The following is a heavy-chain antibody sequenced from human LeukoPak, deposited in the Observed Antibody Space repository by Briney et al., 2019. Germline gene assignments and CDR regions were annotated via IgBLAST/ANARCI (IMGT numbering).Heavy chain of an antibody. J-gene: IGHJ2*01. CDR3: AREGPIAAPTYWYFDL. CDR2: INPNSGGT. D-gene: IGHD6-13*01. CDR1: GYIFTGYY. Sequence: GASVKVSCKASGYIFTGYYMHWVRQAPGQGLEWMGWINPNSGGTNYAQKFQGRVTMTRDTSISTAYMELSRLRSDDTAVYYCAREGPIAAPTYWYFDLWGRGTLVTVSS. V-gene: IGHV1-2*02.